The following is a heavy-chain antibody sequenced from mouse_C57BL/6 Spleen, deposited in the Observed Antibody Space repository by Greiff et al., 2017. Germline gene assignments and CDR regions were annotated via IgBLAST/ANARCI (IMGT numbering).Heavy chain of an antibody. Sequence: EVKVVESGGGLVKPGGSLKLSCAASGFTFSSYAMSWVRQTPEKRLEWVATISDGGSYTYYPDNVKGRFTISRDNAKNNLYLQRSHLKSEDTARYYCARDAVSYWYFDVWGTGTTVTVSS. CDR2: ISDGGSYT. CDR1: GFTFSSYA. J-gene: IGHJ1*03. V-gene: IGHV5-4*01. CDR3: ARDAVSYWYFDV. D-gene: IGHD6-1*01.